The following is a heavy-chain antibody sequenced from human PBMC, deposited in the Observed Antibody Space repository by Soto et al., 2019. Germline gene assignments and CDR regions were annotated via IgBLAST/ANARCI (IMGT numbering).Heavy chain of an antibody. V-gene: IGHV3-33*03. CDR3: AAESSTSSGLGFFDY. J-gene: IGHJ4*02. CDR1: GFTFSTYG. CDR2: IWYDGTNI. D-gene: IGHD6-6*01. Sequence: VQLVESGGGVVQPGRSLRLSCTASGFTFSTYGMHWVRQAPGKGLEWVAVIWYDGTNIYYADSVKGRFTISRDNSKNTLYLQMSSLRAADTALYYCAAESSTSSGLGFFDYWGQGTLVTVSS.